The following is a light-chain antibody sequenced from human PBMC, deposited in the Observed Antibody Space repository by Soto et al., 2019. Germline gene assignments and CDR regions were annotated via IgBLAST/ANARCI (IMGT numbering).Light chain of an antibody. CDR2: GAS. CDR1: QGISAF. Sequence: DIQMTQSPSSLSASVGDRVTITCRASQGISAFLAWYQQKPGKVPKVLIYGASTLQSGVPSRFSGSGSGTDFTLNITSLQPEDVATYFCQKYDRAPWTFGQGTKVEIK. V-gene: IGKV1-27*01. CDR3: QKYDRAPWT. J-gene: IGKJ1*01.